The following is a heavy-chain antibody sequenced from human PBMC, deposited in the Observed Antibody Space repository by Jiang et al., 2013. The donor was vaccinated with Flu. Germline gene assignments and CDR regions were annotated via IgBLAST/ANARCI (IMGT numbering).Heavy chain of an antibody. CDR3: ARSRDGYNLYYFDY. J-gene: IGHJ4*02. CDR2: IYPGDSDT. V-gene: IGHV5-51*03. Sequence: GAEVKKPGESLKISCKASGYSFTNYWIGWVRQVPGKGLELMGIIYPGDSDTRYSPSFQGQVTISADKSISTAYLQWSSLKASDTAMYYCARSRDGYNLYYFDYWGQGTLVTVSS. CDR1: GYSFTNYW. D-gene: IGHD5-24*01.